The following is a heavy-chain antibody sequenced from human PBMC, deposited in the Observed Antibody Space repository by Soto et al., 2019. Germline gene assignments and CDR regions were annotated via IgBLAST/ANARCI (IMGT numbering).Heavy chain of an antibody. CDR2: ISAYNGNT. CDR1: GYTFTSYG. Sequence: QVQLVQSGAEVKKPGASVKVSCKASGYTFTSYGIIWVRQAPGQGLEWMGWISAYNGNTNYAQKLQGRVTMTTDTSTRTAYMELRSLRSDDTAVYYCARDLRQQPVLNWCDYWGQGTLVTVSS. D-gene: IGHD6-13*01. V-gene: IGHV1-18*04. CDR3: ARDLRQQPVLNWCDY. J-gene: IGHJ4*02.